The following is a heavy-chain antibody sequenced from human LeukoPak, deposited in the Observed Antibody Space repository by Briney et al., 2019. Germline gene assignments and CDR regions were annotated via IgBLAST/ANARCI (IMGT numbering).Heavy chain of an antibody. D-gene: IGHD2-21*01. J-gene: IGHJ4*02. CDR1: GFSVSDKH. Sequence: GGSLRLSCAVSGFSVSDKHMAWVRQAPGKGLKWASVINSGGDTNYADSVKGRLTISRDISKNTVFLQMDNLSSDDTAVYYCVMAPPGDWGLGTLVTVSS. V-gene: IGHV3-53*01. CDR2: INSGGDT. CDR3: VMAPPGD.